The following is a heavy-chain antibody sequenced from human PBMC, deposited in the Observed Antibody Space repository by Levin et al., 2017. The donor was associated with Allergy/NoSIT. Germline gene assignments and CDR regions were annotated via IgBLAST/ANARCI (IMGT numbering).Heavy chain of an antibody. CDR3: ARDPVPEDIVVGAFDY. Sequence: GGSLRLSCAASGFTFSSYGMHWVRQAPGKGLEWVAVIWYDGSNKYYADSVKGRFTISRDNSKNTLYLQMNSLRAEDTAVYYCARDPVPEDIVVGAFDYWGQGTLVTVSS. J-gene: IGHJ4*02. D-gene: IGHD2-15*01. CDR1: GFTFSSYG. V-gene: IGHV3-33*01. CDR2: IWYDGSNK.